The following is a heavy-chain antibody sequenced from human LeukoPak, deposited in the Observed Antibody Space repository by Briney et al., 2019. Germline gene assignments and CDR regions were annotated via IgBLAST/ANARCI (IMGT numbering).Heavy chain of an antibody. CDR2: IYYSGST. V-gene: IGHV4-59*01. D-gene: IGHD3-10*01. CDR3: ARVSYGSGNWFDP. CDR1: GGSISSYY. J-gene: IGHJ5*02. Sequence: SETLSLTCTVSGGSISSYYWSWIRQLPGKGLERIGYIYYSGSTNYNPSLKSRVTISVDTSKNQFSLKLSSVTAADTAVYYCARVSYGSGNWFDPWGQGTLVTVSS.